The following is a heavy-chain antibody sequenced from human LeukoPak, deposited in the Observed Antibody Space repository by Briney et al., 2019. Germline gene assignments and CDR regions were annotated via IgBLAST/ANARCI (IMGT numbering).Heavy chain of an antibody. CDR1: GYRFTSYW. CDR2: IYPGDSDT. D-gene: IGHD6-6*01. Sequence: GESLLLSCKGSGYRFTSYWIAWVRQMPGKGLEWMGIIYPGDSDTRYSPSFQGQVTISADKSLSTAYLQWSSLKASDTAMYYCARQLYSSSSPENWGAGTLVTVSS. V-gene: IGHV5-51*01. J-gene: IGHJ4*02. CDR3: ARQLYSSSSPEN.